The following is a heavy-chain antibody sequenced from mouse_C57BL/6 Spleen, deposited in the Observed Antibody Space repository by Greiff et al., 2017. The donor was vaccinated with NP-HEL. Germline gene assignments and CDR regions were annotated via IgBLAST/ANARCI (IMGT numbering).Heavy chain of an antibody. J-gene: IGHJ2*01. CDR1: GYTFTSYG. D-gene: IGHD1-1*01. Sequence: VQVVESGAELARPGASVKLSCKASGYTFTSYGISWVKQRTGQGLEWIGEIYPRSGNTYYNEKFKGKATLTADKSSSTAYMELRSLTSEDSAVYFCAPLITTVPYFDYWGQGTTLTVSS. V-gene: IGHV1-81*01. CDR2: IYPRSGNT. CDR3: APLITTVPYFDY.